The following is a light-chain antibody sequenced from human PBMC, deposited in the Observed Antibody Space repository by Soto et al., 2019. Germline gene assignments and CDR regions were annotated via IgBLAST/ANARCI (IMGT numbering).Light chain of an antibody. CDR3: QQYGSSFT. CDR2: GAS. J-gene: IGKJ3*01. CDR1: QSVSSSY. V-gene: IGKV3-20*01. Sequence: EIVLTQSPGTLSLSPGERATLSCRASQSVSSSYLAWYQQKPGQAPRLLIYGASSRATGIPDRFSGSVSGTDFAITISRLEPEDFAVYYCQQYGSSFTFGLGTKVDIK.